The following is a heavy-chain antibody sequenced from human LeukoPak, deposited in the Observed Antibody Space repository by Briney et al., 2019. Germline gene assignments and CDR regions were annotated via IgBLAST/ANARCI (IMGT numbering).Heavy chain of an antibody. D-gene: IGHD1-14*01. CDR2: ISAYNGNT. CDR1: GYTFTSYG. J-gene: IGHJ4*02. CDR3: ARSTTRGVKYYFDY. V-gene: IGHV1-18*01. Sequence: ASVKVSCKASGYTFTSYGISWVRQAPGQGLEWMGWISAYNGNTNYAQKLQGRVTMTTDTSTSTAYMELSSLRSEDTAVYYCARSTTRGVKYYFDYWGQGTLVTVSS.